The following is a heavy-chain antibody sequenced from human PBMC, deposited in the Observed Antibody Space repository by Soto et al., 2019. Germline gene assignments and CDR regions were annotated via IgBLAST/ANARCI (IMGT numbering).Heavy chain of an antibody. CDR1: GFTFSSYT. D-gene: IGHD5-18*01. CDR3: ARYSYWQDY. V-gene: IGHV3-21*01. Sequence: GGSLILSCAASGFTFSSYTMNWVRQAPGKGLEWVTSISSGSSYIYYADSVKGRCTISRDNAKNSLYLQMNSLRAEDTAVYYCARYSYWQDYWGQGTLVPV. J-gene: IGHJ4*02. CDR2: ISSGSSYI.